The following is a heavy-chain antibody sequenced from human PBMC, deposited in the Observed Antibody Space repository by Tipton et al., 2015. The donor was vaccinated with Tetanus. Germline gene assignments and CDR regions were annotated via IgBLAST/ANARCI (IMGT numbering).Heavy chain of an antibody. Sequence: TLSLTCAVSGGSFSGTYWSWVRQPPGKGLEWIGEINHRGGTMYNPSLKSRVTISGDTSKNQFSLNLTSVTAADTAVYYCASLPKHWLAPRGAPGGQGTQVTVSS. V-gene: IGHV4-34*01. CDR2: INHRGGT. CDR1: GGSFSGTY. CDR3: ASLPKHWLAPRGAP. D-gene: IGHD6-19*01. J-gene: IGHJ5*02.